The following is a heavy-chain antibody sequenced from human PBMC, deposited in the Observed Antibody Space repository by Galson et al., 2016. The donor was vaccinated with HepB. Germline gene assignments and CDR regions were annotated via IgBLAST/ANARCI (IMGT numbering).Heavy chain of an antibody. CDR1: GFTFTRHG. CDR3: AKGSRGTPMDWDLTFSGGSYYSLDY. J-gene: IGHJ4*02. CDR2: ITGSGASS. Sequence: SLRLSCAASGFTFTRHGMNWVRQAPGKGLEWVSTITGSGASSFYSDYARGRFTISTDNSKNTLYLQMNSLRAEDTAIYYCAKGSRGTPMDWDLTFSGGSYYSLDYWGQGSLVTVSS. D-gene: IGHD1-26*01. V-gene: IGHV3-23*01.